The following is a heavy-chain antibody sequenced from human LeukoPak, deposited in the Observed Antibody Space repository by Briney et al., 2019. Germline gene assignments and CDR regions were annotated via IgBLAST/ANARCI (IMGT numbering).Heavy chain of an antibody. CDR3: ARDSGLYGAQNSFDY. Sequence: ASVKVSCKASGYTFTGYYMHWVRQAPGQGLEWMGWINPNSGGTNYAQKFQGRVTMTRDTSISTAYMELSRLRSDDTAVYYCARDSGLYGAQNSFDYWGQGTLVTVSS. J-gene: IGHJ4*02. CDR2: INPNSGGT. V-gene: IGHV1-2*02. D-gene: IGHD4-17*01. CDR1: GYTFTGYY.